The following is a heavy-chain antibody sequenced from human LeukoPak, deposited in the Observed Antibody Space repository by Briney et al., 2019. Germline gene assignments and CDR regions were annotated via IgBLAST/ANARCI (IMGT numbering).Heavy chain of an antibody. CDR3: AKGIGDYLHYYFDY. D-gene: IGHD4-17*01. CDR2: IYTGGST. J-gene: IGHJ4*02. V-gene: IGHV3-66*01. Sequence: PGGSLRLSCAASGFTVSSNYMSWVRQAPGKGLEWVSVIYTGGSTHYADSVKGRFTISRDNSKNTLYLQMNSLRAEDTAVYYCAKGIGDYLHYYFDYWGQGTLVTVSS. CDR1: GFTVSSNY.